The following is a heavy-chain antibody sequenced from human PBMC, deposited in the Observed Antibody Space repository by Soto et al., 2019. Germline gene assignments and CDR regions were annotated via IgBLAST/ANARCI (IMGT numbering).Heavy chain of an antibody. D-gene: IGHD2-15*01. V-gene: IGHV3-7*01. CDR3: ARGCSGGSCYSDYYFDY. J-gene: IGHJ4*02. CDR2: IKQDGSEK. CDR1: GFTFSSYW. Sequence: EVQLVESGGGLVQPGGSLRLSCAASGFTFSSYWMSWVRQAPGKGLEWVANIKQDGSEKYYVDSVKGRFTISRDNAKNSLYLQMNSLRAEDTAVYYCARGCSGGSCYSDYYFDYWGQGTLVTVSS.